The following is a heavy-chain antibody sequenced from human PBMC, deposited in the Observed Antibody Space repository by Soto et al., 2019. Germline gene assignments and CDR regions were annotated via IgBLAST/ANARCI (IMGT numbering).Heavy chain of an antibody. V-gene: IGHV6-1*01. CDR2: TYYRSRWYN. D-gene: IGHD1-7*01. CDR3: AGTTSHQWYYMDV. CDR1: GDSVSSNSAA. Sequence: PSQTLSLTCAISGDSVSSNSAAWNWIRLSPSRGLEWLARTYYRSRWYNDYALFVRSRITVNPDTSKNQFSLQLTSVTPEGTAVYFCAGTTSHQWYYMDVWGKGTTVTVSS. J-gene: IGHJ6*03.